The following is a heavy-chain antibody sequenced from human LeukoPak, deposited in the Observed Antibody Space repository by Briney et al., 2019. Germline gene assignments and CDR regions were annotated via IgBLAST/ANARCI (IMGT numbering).Heavy chain of an antibody. CDR2: INHSGST. D-gene: IGHD3-16*02. V-gene: IGHV4-34*01. CDR3: ASFEYVWGSYRPRNGHYFDY. Sequence: SETLSLTCAVYGGSFSGYYWSWIRLPPGKGLEWIGEINHSGSTNYNPSLKSRVTISVDTSKNQFSLKLSSVTAADTAVYYCASFEYVWGSYRPRNGHYFDYWGQGTLVTVSS. J-gene: IGHJ4*02. CDR1: GGSFSGYY.